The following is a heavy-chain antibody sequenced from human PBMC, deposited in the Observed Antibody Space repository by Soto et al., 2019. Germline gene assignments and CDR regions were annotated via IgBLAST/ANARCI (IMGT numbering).Heavy chain of an antibody. CDR2: IIPALGTA. J-gene: IGHJ2*01. Sequence: QDQLVQSGAEVKKPGSSVKVSCKASGGTFSSHTFSWVRQAPGQGLEWMGRIIPALGTATYAQKVQGRVTITADESATTVYMELNSLRSEDTAVNYCARPDFGDYWYFDLWGRGTLVTVSS. CDR1: GGTFSSHT. D-gene: IGHD4-17*01. V-gene: IGHV1-69*08. CDR3: ARPDFGDYWYFDL.